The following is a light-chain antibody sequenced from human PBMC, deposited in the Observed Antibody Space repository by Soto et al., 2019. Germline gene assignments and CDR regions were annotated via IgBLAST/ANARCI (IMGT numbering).Light chain of an antibody. V-gene: IGKV2-28*01. J-gene: IGKJ1*01. Sequence: DIVMTQSPPSLPVTPGEPASISCRSSQSLLHSNGYNYSDWYLQKPGQSPQLLIYLGSNRASGVPDRFSGGGSGIDFTLKISRVEAEDVGVYYCMQALQTPRTCGQGTRVDIK. CDR3: MQALQTPRT. CDR1: QSLLHSNGYNY. CDR2: LGS.